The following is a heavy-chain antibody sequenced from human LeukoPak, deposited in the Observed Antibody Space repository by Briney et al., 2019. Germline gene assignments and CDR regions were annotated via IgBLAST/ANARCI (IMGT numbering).Heavy chain of an antibody. CDR3: ARVGPGRSSWFFDY. Sequence: PEGSLRLSCAASGFTFSSYGMHWVRQAPGKGLEWVAVISYDGSNKYYADSVKGRFTISRDNSKNTLYLQMNSLRAEDTAVYYCARVGPGRSSWFFDYWGQGTLVTVSS. CDR2: ISYDGSNK. D-gene: IGHD6-13*01. J-gene: IGHJ4*02. CDR1: GFTFSSYG. V-gene: IGHV3-30*03.